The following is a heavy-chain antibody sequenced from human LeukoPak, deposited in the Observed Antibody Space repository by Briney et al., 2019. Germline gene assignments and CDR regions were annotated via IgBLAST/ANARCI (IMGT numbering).Heavy chain of an antibody. CDR1: GGTFSSYA. Sequence: SVKVSCKASGGTFSSYAISWVRQAPGQGLEWMGGIIPIFGTANYAQKFQGRVTITTDEPTSTAYMELSSLRSEDTAVYYCARDGDYYDSSGYYSVQHWGQGTLVTVSS. V-gene: IGHV1-69*05. CDR2: IIPIFGTA. D-gene: IGHD3-22*01. J-gene: IGHJ1*01. CDR3: ARDGDYYDSSGYYSVQH.